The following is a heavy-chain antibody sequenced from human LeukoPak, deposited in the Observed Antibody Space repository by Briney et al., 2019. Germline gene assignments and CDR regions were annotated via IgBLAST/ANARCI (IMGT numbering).Heavy chain of an antibody. J-gene: IGHJ4*02. D-gene: IGHD6-19*01. CDR3: ARVQPQVAVAGYWRGDYFDY. CDR2: ISYDGSNK. V-gene: IGHV3-30-3*01. Sequence: GRSLRLSCAASGFTFSSYAMHWVRQAPGKGLEWVAVISYDGSNKYYADSVKGRSTISRDNSKNTLYLQMNSLRAEDTAVYYCARVQPQVAVAGYWRGDYFDYWGQGTLVTVSS. CDR1: GFTFSSYA.